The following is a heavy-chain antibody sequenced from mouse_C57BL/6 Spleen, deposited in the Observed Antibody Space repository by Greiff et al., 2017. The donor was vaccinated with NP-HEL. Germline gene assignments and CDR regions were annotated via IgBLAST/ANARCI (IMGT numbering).Heavy chain of an antibody. Sequence: QVQLQQSGAELVRPGTSVKVSCKASGYAFTNYLIEWVKQRPGQGLEWIGVINPGSGGTNYNEKFKGKATLTADKSSSTAYMQLSSLTSEDSAVYFCARRTGTEYYYAMDYWGQGTSVTVSS. CDR3: ARRTGTEYYYAMDY. J-gene: IGHJ4*01. CDR1: GYAFTNYL. D-gene: IGHD4-1*01. V-gene: IGHV1-54*01. CDR2: INPGSGGT.